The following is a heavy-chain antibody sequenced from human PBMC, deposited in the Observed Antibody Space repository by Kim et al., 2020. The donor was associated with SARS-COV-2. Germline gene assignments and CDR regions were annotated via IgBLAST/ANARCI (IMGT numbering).Heavy chain of an antibody. Sequence: SETLSLTCTVSGGSISSSSYYWGWIRQPPGKGLEWIGSIYYSGSIYYNPSLKSRVTISVDTSKNQFSLKLSSVTAADTAVYYCARHVGDLNAEGDAFDIWGQGTMVTVSS. CDR1: GGSISSSSYY. CDR2: IYYSGSI. J-gene: IGHJ3*02. V-gene: IGHV4-39*01. CDR3: ARHVGDLNAEGDAFDI. D-gene: IGHD2-15*01.